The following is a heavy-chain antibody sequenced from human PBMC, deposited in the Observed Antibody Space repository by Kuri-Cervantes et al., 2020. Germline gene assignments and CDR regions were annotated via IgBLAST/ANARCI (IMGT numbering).Heavy chain of an antibody. Sequence: SETLSLTCTVSGGSISSYYWSWIRQPPGKGLEWIGYIYYSGSTNYNPSLKSRVTISVDTSKNQFSLRLSSLAAADTAIYYCARTPLSTVAYMDVWGQGTTVTVSS. CDR1: GGSISSYY. D-gene: IGHD4-23*01. J-gene: IGHJ6*03. CDR2: IYYSGST. CDR3: ARTPLSTVAYMDV. V-gene: IGHV4-59*08.